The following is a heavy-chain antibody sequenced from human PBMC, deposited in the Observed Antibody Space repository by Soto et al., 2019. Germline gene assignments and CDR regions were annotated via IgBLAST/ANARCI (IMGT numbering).Heavy chain of an antibody. CDR3: VRPTSLGGNPFDY. D-gene: IGHD3-10*01. Sequence: GGYLRLSCVDYGFTFSKYWMHWVRQAPGKGLVWVSRITSDGTSPIYADSVKGRFTVSRDNAKNTLYLEMSSLRADDTAVYYCVRPTSLGGNPFDYWGQGALVTVSS. CDR1: GFTFSKYW. CDR2: ITSDGTSP. V-gene: IGHV3-74*01. J-gene: IGHJ4*02.